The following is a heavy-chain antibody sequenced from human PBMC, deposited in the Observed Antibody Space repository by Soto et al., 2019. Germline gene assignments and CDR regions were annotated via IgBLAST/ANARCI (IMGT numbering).Heavy chain of an antibody. CDR2: IYSGGST. CDR1: GFTVSSNY. V-gene: IGHV3-53*01. D-gene: IGHD3-3*01. Sequence: XGSLILSCAASGFTVSSNYMSWVRQAPGKGLDWVSVIYSGGSTYYADSVKGRFTISRDNSKNTLYLQMNSLRAEDTAVYYCARDPYYDFWSGYSPYYGMDVWGQGTTVTVSS. J-gene: IGHJ6*02. CDR3: ARDPYYDFWSGYSPYYGMDV.